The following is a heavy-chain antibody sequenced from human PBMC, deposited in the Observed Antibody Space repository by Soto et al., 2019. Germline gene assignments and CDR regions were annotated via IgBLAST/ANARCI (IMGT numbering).Heavy chain of an antibody. J-gene: IGHJ5*02. CDR3: APQGWFRITIFGVVPRLDP. D-gene: IGHD3-3*01. Sequence: SGPTLVNPTQTLTLTCTFSGFSLSTSGVGVGWIRQPPGKALEWLALIYWNDDKRYSPSLKSRLTITKDTSKNQVVLTMTNMDPVDTATYYCAPQGWFRITIFGVVPRLDPWGQGTLVTVSS. CDR1: GFSLSTSGVG. V-gene: IGHV2-5*01. CDR2: IYWNDDK.